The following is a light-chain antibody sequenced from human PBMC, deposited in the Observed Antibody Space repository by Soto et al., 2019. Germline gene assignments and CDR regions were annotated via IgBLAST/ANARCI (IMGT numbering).Light chain of an antibody. CDR2: STH. J-gene: IGLJ2*01. V-gene: IGLV1-44*01. Sequence: QSVLTQPPSASGTPGQRVTISCSGSNSNIGTYTVNWFRQVPGTAPSLLIFSTHQRPSGVPDRFSGSKSGTSATLGITGLQTGDEADYYCGTWDSSVSVVVFGGGTKVTVL. CDR1: NSNIGTYT. CDR3: GTWDSSVSVVV.